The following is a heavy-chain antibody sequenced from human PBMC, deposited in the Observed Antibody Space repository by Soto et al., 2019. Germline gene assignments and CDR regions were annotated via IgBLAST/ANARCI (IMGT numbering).Heavy chain of an antibody. J-gene: IGHJ4*02. V-gene: IGHV3-30-3*01. Sequence: QVQLVESGGGVVQPGWSLRLSCAASGFTFTGFAMYWVRQAPGKGLEWVAVTSFDGSNEYYADFVEGRFTISRDNSKNTLYLQMNSLRPEDTAVYYCARVTGFYGSGEIDYWGQGTLVTVSS. CDR2: TSFDGSNE. D-gene: IGHD3-10*01. CDR1: GFTFTGFA. CDR3: ARVTGFYGSGEIDY.